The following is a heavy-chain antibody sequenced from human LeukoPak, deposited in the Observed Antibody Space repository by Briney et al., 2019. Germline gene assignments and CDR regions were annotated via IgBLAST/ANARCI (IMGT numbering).Heavy chain of an antibody. J-gene: IGHJ4*02. D-gene: IGHD6-13*01. Sequence: SETLSLTCTVSGGSISSYYWSWIRQPAGKGLEWIGRIYTSGSTNYNPSLKSRVTMSVDTSKNQFSLKLSSVTAADTAVYYCARDGEAAAGFGSKFDYWGQGTLVTVSS. CDR3: ARDGEAAAGFGSKFDY. V-gene: IGHV4-4*07. CDR2: IYTSGST. CDR1: GGSISSYY.